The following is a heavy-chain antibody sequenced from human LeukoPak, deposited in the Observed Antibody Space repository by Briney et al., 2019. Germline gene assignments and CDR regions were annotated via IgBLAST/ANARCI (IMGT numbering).Heavy chain of an antibody. CDR3: ARDHSLGSYPDY. V-gene: IGHV1-3*01. D-gene: IGHD3-10*01. CDR2: INAGTGDT. CDR1: GYTFTTSA. Sequence: ASVKVPCKSSGYTFTTSAMHWVRQAPGQSLEWMGWINAGTGDTKYSQRFQGRVTFTRDTSASTAYMALSSLRFEDTAVYFCARDHSLGSYPDYWGQGTLVTVSS. J-gene: IGHJ4*02.